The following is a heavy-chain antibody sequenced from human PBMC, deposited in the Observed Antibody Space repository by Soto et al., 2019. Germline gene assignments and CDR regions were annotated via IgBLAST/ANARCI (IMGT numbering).Heavy chain of an antibody. CDR2: ISYDGTRK. CDR3: AKVKSRGDHFDPFDY. J-gene: IGHJ4*02. Sequence: GGPLRLSCAASGFTFSSYSMHWVRQAAGKGLEWVAVISYDGTRKYYADSVKGRFTISRDNSKNTVYLEMNSLRAEDTAVYYCAKVKSRGDHFDPFDYWGQGTLVTVSS. D-gene: IGHD2-21*02. V-gene: IGHV3-30-3*01. CDR1: GFTFSSYS.